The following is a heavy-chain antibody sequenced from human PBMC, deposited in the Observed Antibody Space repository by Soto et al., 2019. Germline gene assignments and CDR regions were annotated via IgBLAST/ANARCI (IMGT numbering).Heavy chain of an antibody. V-gene: IGHV4-59*01. Sequence: QVQLQESGPGLVKPSETLSLTCTVSGGSISSYYWSWIRQPPGKGLEWIGYIYYTGNTNYTPSLKSRVTISVDTSKNQFSLKLSSVTAADTAVYYRARVIGGWYEHDFWGQGTLVTVYS. CDR3: ARVIGGWYEHDF. D-gene: IGHD6-19*01. CDR1: GGSISSYY. CDR2: IYYTGNT. J-gene: IGHJ4*02.